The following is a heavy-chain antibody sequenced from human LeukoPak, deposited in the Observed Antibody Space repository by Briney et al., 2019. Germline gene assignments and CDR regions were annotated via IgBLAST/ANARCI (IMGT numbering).Heavy chain of an antibody. V-gene: IGHV4-34*01. CDR3: ARGVRGVVPAAIGPY. Sequence: PSETLSLTCAVYGGSFSGYYWSWIRQPPEKGLEWIGEINHSGSTNYNPSLKSRVTISVDTSKNQFSLKLSSMPAADTAVYYCARGVRGVVPAAIGPYWGQGTLVTVSS. J-gene: IGHJ4*02. CDR1: GGSFSGYY. D-gene: IGHD2-2*01. CDR2: INHSGST.